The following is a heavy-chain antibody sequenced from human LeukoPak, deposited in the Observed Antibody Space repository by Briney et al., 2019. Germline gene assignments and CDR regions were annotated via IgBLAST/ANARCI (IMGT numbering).Heavy chain of an antibody. Sequence: PGGSLRLSCAASGFTFSNHAMSWVRQPPGKGLEWVSGISGSGGSTYYADSVKGRFTISRDNSKNTLYLQMNSLRAADTAVYSCAKGGVSVWSGSYYWGQGILVTVSS. V-gene: IGHV3-23*01. CDR2: ISGSGGST. CDR1: GFTFSNHA. J-gene: IGHJ4*02. D-gene: IGHD1-26*01. CDR3: AKGGVSVWSGSYY.